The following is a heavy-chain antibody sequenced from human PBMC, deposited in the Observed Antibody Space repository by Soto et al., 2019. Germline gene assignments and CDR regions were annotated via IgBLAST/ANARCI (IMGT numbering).Heavy chain of an antibody. J-gene: IGHJ6*03. CDR3: ARDRSGQLLKNAYYYYYMDV. D-gene: IGHD2-2*01. Sequence: PSETQSLTCTVSGGSISSGGYYWSWIRQHPGKGLEWIGYIYYSGSTYYNPSLKSRVTISVDTSKNQFSLKLCSVIAADTAVYNCARDRSGQLLKNAYYYYYMDVWGKGTTVTVSS. CDR1: GGSISSGGYY. V-gene: IGHV4-31*03. CDR2: IYYSGST.